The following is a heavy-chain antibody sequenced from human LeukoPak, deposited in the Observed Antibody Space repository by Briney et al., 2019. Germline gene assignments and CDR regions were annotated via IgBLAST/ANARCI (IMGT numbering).Heavy chain of an antibody. V-gene: IGHV3-23*01. CDR2: IRGSGGST. J-gene: IGHJ3*02. CDR1: GFTFSSYA. Sequence: GGSLRLSCAASGFTFSSYAMSWVRQAPGKGLEWVSCIRGSGGSTFHADSVKGRFTISRDNSKNTLYLQMNSLRAEDTAVYYCAKDLRVVGAFDIWGQGTMVTVSS. CDR3: AKDLRVVGAFDI. D-gene: IGHD3-3*01.